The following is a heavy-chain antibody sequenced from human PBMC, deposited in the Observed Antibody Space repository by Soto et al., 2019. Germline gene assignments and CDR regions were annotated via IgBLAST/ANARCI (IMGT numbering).Heavy chain of an antibody. Sequence: SETLSLTCTVSGGSIISSNYYWGWIRQPPGKGLEWIGYIYYSGSTNYNPSLKSRVTISVDTSKNQFSLKLSSVTAADTAVYYCARDRPFEDIPGSTAHMDVWGKGTTVTVSS. V-gene: IGHV4-61*01. CDR3: ARDRPFEDIPGSTAHMDV. CDR1: GGSIISSNYY. CDR2: IYYSGST. D-gene: IGHD2-15*01. J-gene: IGHJ6*03.